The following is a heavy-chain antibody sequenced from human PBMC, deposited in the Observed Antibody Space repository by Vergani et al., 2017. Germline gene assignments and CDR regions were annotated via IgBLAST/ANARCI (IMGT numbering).Heavy chain of an antibody. D-gene: IGHD1-1*01. CDR1: GFTFSGSA. J-gene: IGHJ6*02. Sequence: EVQLVESGGGLVQPGGSLRLSCSASGFTFSGSAMHWVRQASGKGLEWVGRIRSKANSNATAYAASVKGRFTISRDDSKNTAYLQMNSLKTEDTAVYYCASTTGTPHPDYCYYGMDVWGQGTTVTVSS. CDR3: ASTTGTPHPDYCYYGMDV. V-gene: IGHV3-73*01. CDR2: IRSKANSNAT.